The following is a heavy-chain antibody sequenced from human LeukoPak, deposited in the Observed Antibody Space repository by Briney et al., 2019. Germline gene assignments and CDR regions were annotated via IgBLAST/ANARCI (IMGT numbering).Heavy chain of an antibody. CDR1: GYTFTGYY. J-gene: IGHJ6*02. CDR3: AKWGFDFWSGHFGLDV. Sequence: ASVKVSCKASGYTFTGYYMHWVRQALGQGLEWMGWINPNSGGTNYAQKFQGRVTMTRDTSITTAYMELSRLRSDDTAVYYCAKWGFDFWSGHFGLDVWGQGTTVTVS. CDR2: INPNSGGT. V-gene: IGHV1-2*02. D-gene: IGHD3-3*01.